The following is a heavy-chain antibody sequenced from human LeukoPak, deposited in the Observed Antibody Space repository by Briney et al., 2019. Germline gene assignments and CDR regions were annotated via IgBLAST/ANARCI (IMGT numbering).Heavy chain of an antibody. Sequence: GGSLRLSCAASGFTVSSNYVSWVRQAPGKGLEWVSVIYSGSTIYYADSVKGRFTISRDNAKNSLYLQMNSLRDEDTAVYYCARGLDMAYWGQGTLVTVSS. V-gene: IGHV3-53*01. CDR2: IYSGSTI. CDR1: GFTVSSNY. D-gene: IGHD2-2*03. J-gene: IGHJ4*02. CDR3: ARGLDMAY.